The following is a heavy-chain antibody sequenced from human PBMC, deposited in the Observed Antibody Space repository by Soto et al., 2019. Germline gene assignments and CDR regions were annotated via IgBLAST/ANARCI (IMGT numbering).Heavy chain of an antibody. CDR3: ARATTVTSSFFYYGLDV. D-gene: IGHD4-17*01. CDR1: GGSISNDDYY. Sequence: QAQLQESGPGLVKPSQTLSLTCTVSGGSISNDDYYWTWIRQPPGKGLEWIGHIYYNGNTYYNPSLTRRLTMSLDTSQNQFSLHLASVIAADSASYFCARATTVTSSFFYYGLDVWGQGTTGTVSS. V-gene: IGHV4-30-4*08. CDR2: IYYNGNT. J-gene: IGHJ6*02.